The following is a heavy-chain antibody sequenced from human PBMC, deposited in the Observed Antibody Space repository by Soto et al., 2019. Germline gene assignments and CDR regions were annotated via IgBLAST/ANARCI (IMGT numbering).Heavy chain of an antibody. D-gene: IGHD2-15*01. J-gene: IGHJ4*02. CDR1: GYTFSSYL. Sequence: GESLKISWKGSGYTFSSYLIGWVRQVPGKVLEWMGVIYPGDSDARYSPSFQCQVTISADKSLTTAYMQWNSLRDSESPIYSSARVRCSGGTCSPSDALHDWRQRPKVTVSS. CDR2: IYPGDSDA. V-gene: IGHV5-51*01. CDR3: ARVRCSGGTCSPSDALHD.